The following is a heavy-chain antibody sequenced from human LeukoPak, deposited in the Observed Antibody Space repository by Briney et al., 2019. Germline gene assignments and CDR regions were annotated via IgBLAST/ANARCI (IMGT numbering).Heavy chain of an antibody. J-gene: IGHJ4*02. Sequence: QTGRSLRLSCTASGFTFGDYAMSWVRQAPGKGLEWVGFIRSKAYGGTTEYAASVKGRFTISRDDSKSIAYLQMNSLKTEDTAVYYCTSYGGILDYWDQGTLVTVSS. CDR3: TSYGGILDY. CDR1: GFTFGDYA. D-gene: IGHD4-23*01. CDR2: IRSKAYGGTT. V-gene: IGHV3-49*04.